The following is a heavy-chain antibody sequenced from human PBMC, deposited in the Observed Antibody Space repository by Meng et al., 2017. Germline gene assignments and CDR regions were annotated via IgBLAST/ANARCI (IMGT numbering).Heavy chain of an antibody. CDR3: ARDLGERITMVRGGYYYYGMDV. CDR1: GFTFSSYA. Sequence: GESLKISCAASGFTFSSYAMHWVRQAPGKGLEWVAVISYDGSNKYYADSVKGRFTISRDNSKNTLYLQMNSLRAEDTAVYYCARDLGERITMVRGGYYYYGMDVWGQGTTVTVSS. J-gene: IGHJ6*02. CDR2: ISYDGSNK. V-gene: IGHV3-30*04. D-gene: IGHD3-10*01.